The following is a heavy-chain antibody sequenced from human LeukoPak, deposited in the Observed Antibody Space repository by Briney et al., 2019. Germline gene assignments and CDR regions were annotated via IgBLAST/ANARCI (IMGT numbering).Heavy chain of an antibody. J-gene: IGHJ5*01. CDR2: IYYSGST. V-gene: IGHV4-39*01. Sequence: SETLSLTCSVSGDSISRSSYIWGWIRQPPGKGLEWIASIYYSGSTYYNPSLKSRVTISVDTSRDQFSLKLSSVTAADTAVYYCARLVRYCRGGTRYWFDAGGSGSLVTVSS. CDR3: ARLVRYCRGGTRYWFDA. D-gene: IGHD2-15*01. CDR1: GDSISRSSYI.